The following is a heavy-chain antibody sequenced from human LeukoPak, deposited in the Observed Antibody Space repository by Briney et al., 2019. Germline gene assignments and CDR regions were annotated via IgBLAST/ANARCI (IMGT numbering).Heavy chain of an antibody. CDR1: GYTFTSYY. CDR3: ATPSGSYAGDAFDI. D-gene: IGHD1-26*01. V-gene: IGHV1-46*01. J-gene: IGHJ3*02. CDR2: INPSGGST. Sequence: ASVKVSCKASGYTFTSYYMHWVRQAPGQGLEWMGIINPSGGSTSHAQKFQGRVTMTEDTSTDTAYMELSSLRSEDTAVYYCATPSGSYAGDAFDIWGQGTMVTVSS.